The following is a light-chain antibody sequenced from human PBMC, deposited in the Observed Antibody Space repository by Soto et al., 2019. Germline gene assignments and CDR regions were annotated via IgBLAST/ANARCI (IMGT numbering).Light chain of an antibody. CDR1: QSVSSY. J-gene: IGKJ4*01. CDR3: QQRSNSPPLT. CDR2: DAS. V-gene: IGKV3-11*01. Sequence: EIVLTQSPATLSLSPGERATLSCRASQSVSSYLAWYQQKPGQAPRLLIYDASNRATGIPARFSGSGSGTDFTLTISSLEPEDFAVYYCQQRSNSPPLTLAGGPKVDIK.